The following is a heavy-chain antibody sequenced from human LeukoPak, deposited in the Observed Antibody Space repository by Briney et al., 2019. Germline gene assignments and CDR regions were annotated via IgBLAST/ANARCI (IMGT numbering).Heavy chain of an antibody. CDR1: GGTFSSYA. J-gene: IGHJ6*03. CDR3: ARGGSSQYQPGNYYYYYYMDV. CDR2: IIPIFGTA. D-gene: IGHD2-2*01. V-gene: IGHV1-69*13. Sequence: ASVKVSCKASGGTFSSYAISWVRQAPGQGLEWMGGIIPIFGTANYAQKFQGRVTITADESTSTAYMELSSLRSEDTAVYYCARGGSSQYQPGNYYYYYYMDVWGKGTTVTVSS.